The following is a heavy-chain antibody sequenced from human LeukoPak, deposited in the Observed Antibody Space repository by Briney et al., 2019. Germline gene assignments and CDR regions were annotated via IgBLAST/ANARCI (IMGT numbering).Heavy chain of an antibody. V-gene: IGHV3-30*18. J-gene: IGHJ4*02. Sequence: GGSLRLYCAASGFTFSSYGMHWVRQAPGKGLEWVAVISYDGSNKYYADSVKGRFTISRDNSKNTLYLQMNSLRAEDTAVYYCAKRGYYDSSGYLDYWGQGTLVTVSS. D-gene: IGHD3-22*01. CDR3: AKRGYYDSSGYLDY. CDR2: ISYDGSNK. CDR1: GFTFSSYG.